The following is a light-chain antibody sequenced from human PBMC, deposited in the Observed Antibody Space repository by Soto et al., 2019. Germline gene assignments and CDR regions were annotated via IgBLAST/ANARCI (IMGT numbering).Light chain of an antibody. V-gene: IGKV1-5*01. Sequence: DVQMTQSASTLSASVGDRVTITCRASQCVTSWLAWYQQKPGKAPKVLIYDASSLESGVPSRFSGSGSGTEFTLTISSLHPDDFASYYCHHYNSYPGTFGQGTKVEIK. CDR3: HHYNSYPGT. CDR2: DAS. CDR1: QCVTSW. J-gene: IGKJ1*01.